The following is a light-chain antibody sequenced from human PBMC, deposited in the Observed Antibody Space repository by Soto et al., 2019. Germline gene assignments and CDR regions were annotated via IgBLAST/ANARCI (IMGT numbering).Light chain of an antibody. J-gene: IGKJ2*01. CDR3: HQYNSY. Sequence: DVHMTQSPSTLSASVGDRVTITCRASESNATWLAWYQQKPGQAPKLLIYDASRLESGVPSRFSGGGSGTEFTLTISGLQPEDFATYYCHQYNSYFGPGTKLEI. V-gene: IGKV1-5*01. CDR2: DAS. CDR1: ESNATW.